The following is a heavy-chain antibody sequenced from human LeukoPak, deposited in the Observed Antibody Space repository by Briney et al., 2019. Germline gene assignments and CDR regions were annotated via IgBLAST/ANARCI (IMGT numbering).Heavy chain of an antibody. CDR3: ARAYYGSGSYYTY. CDR1: GFTFSSYW. CDR2: IKQDGSEK. V-gene: IGHV3-7*01. D-gene: IGHD3-10*01. J-gene: IGHJ4*02. Sequence: PAGSLRLSCAASGFTFSSYWMSWVRQAPGKGLEWVANIKQDGSEKYYVDSVKGRFTISRDNAKNSLYLQMNSLRAEDTAVYYCARAYYGSGSYYTYWGQGTLVTVSS.